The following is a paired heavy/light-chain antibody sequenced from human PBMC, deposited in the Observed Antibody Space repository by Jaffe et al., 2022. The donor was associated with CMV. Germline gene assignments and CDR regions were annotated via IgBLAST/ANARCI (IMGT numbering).Heavy chain of an antibody. D-gene: IGHD2-15*01. CDR2: IYPGDSDT. Sequence: EVQLVQSGAEVKKPGESLKISCKTSGYSFTSYWIGWVRQMPGKGLEWMGIIYPGDSDTRYSPSFQGQVTISADKSITTAYLQWSSLKASDTAIYYCARRGYCSSGSCYWDDAFDVWGQGTMVIVSS. CDR3: ARRGYCSSGSCYWDDAFDV. V-gene: IGHV5-51*01. J-gene: IGHJ3*01. CDR1: GYSFTSYW.
Light chain of an antibody. CDR2: ENN. CDR3: GTWDSSLSAALYV. CDR1: SSNIGNNY. Sequence: QSVLTQPPSVSAAPGQKVTISCSGSSSNIGNNYVSWYQQLPGTAPKLLIYENNKRPSGIPDRFSGSKSGTSATLGITGLQTGDEADYYCGTWDSSLSAALYVFGTGTKVTVL. V-gene: IGLV1-51*02. J-gene: IGLJ1*01.